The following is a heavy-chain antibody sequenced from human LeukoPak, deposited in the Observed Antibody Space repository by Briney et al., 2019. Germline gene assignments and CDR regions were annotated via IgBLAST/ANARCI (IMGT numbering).Heavy chain of an antibody. CDR3: ARPTGLYSSGWYVVY. V-gene: IGHV5-51*01. J-gene: IGHJ4*02. D-gene: IGHD6-19*01. Sequence: GESLKISCKGSGYSFTSYWIGWVRQMPGKGLEWMGIIYPGDSDTRYSPSFQGQVTISADKSISTAYLQWSSLKASDTAMYYCARPTGLYSSGWYVVYWGQGTLVIVSS. CDR2: IYPGDSDT. CDR1: GYSFTSYW.